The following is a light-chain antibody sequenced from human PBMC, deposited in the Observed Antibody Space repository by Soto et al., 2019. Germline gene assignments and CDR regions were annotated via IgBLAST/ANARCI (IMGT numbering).Light chain of an antibody. CDR1: QSVSSN. Sequence: EIVMTQSPATLSVSPGERATLSCRASQSVSSNLDWYQQKPVQAPRILIYGASTRATGIPARFSGSGSGTEFTLNISSLQSEDFAVYYCQQYNNWPPRYTFGQGTKLEIK. V-gene: IGKV3-15*01. CDR3: QQYNNWPPRYT. J-gene: IGKJ2*01. CDR2: GAS.